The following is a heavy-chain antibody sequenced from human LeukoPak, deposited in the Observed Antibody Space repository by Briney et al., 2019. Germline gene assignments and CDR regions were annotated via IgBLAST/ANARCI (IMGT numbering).Heavy chain of an antibody. CDR3: ARARAGTFDY. CDR1: ADSVSSNSAA. Sequence: SQTLSLTCAISADSVSSNSAAWNWIRQSPSRGLEWLGRTYYRSTWYNDYALSVKGRLTINPDTSKNHFSLQLNSETPEDTAVYYCARARAGTFDYWGQGTLVTVSS. CDR2: TYYRSTWYN. J-gene: IGHJ4*02. V-gene: IGHV6-1*01. D-gene: IGHD5-24*01.